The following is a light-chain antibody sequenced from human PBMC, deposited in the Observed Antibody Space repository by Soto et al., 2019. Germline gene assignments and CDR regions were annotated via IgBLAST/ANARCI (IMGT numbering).Light chain of an antibody. CDR2: GNS. CDR3: RPYGSSLSVV. V-gene: IGLV1-40*01. J-gene: IGLJ2*01. Sequence: QPVLTQPPSVSGAPGQRVTISCTGSSSNIGAGYDVHWYQQLPGTAPKLLIYGNSNRPSGVPDRFSGSKSGTSASLAITGLQAEYEADYYCRPYGSSLSVVFGGGTQLTVL. CDR1: SSNIGAGYD.